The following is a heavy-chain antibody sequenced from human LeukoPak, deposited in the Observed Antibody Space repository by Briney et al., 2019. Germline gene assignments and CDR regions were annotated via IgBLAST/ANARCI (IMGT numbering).Heavy chain of an antibody. CDR1: GFTFSAHH. J-gene: IGHJ4*02. D-gene: IGHD2-21*01. Sequence: PGGSLRLSCAASGFTFSAHHINWVRQAPGKGLEWISYISTTGTTIHYADSVKGRFAISRDNAKSSLYLQMNSLRDEDTAVYYCARVWQDYSGVDYWGQGTLVTVSS. CDR2: ISTTGTTI. V-gene: IGHV3-48*02. CDR3: ARVWQDYSGVDY.